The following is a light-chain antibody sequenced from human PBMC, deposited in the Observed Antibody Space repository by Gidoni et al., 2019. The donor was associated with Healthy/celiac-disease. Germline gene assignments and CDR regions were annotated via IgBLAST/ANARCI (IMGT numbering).Light chain of an antibody. V-gene: IGKV1-5*03. CDR2: KAS. CDR1: QSISSW. Sequence: IQMTQSPSTLSASVGDRVTITCRASQSISSWLAWYQQKPGKAPKLLIYKASSLESGVPSRFSGRGSGTEFTLTISSLQPDEFATYYCQQYNSPPLTVGGGTKVEIK. CDR3: QQYNSPPLT. J-gene: IGKJ4*01.